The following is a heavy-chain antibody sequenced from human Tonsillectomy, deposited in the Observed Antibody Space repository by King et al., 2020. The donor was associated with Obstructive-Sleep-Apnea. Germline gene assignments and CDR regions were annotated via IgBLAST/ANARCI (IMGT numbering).Heavy chain of an antibody. CDR3: ARDPPGDYVWGRGPIDY. J-gene: IGHJ4*02. V-gene: IGHV4-39*07. D-gene: IGHD3-16*01. CDR1: GGSVISSSYY. CDR2: SYYSGRT. Sequence: QLQESGPGLVKPSETLSLTCTVSGGSVISSSYYWGWSRQPPRKRLEWIGRSYYSGRTYYNPSLKSRVTISVDTSKTQFSLKLRSVTAADTAVYYCARDPPGDYVWGRGPIDYWGQGILVTVSS.